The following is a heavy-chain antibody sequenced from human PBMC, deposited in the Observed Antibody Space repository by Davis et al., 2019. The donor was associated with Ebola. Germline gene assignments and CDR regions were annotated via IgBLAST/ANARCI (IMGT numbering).Heavy chain of an antibody. V-gene: IGHV4-59*02. CDR2: VYSGGAT. CDR3: ARDTITGTMYFSYGVDV. Sequence: MPSETLSLTCTVSGVSVTRNFWSWIRQSPGRGLEWIGYVYSGGATLHNPSLKSRVSLSLDTSKNQLSLKLSSVTAADTAVYFCARDTITGTMYFSYGVDVWGQGTMVTVSS. J-gene: IGHJ6*02. CDR1: GVSVTRNF. D-gene: IGHD1-20*01.